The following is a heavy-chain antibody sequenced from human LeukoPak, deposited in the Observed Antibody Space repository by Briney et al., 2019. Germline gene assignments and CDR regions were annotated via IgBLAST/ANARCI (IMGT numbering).Heavy chain of an antibody. CDR1: GFTFSSYW. D-gene: IGHD3-10*01. J-gene: IGHJ3*02. CDR3: ARDIYGSGSYYNNAFDI. V-gene: IGHV3-74*01. Sequence: GGSLRLSCAASGFTFSSYWMHWVRHAPGKGLVWVSRINSDGSSTSYADSVKGRFTISRDNAKNTLFLQMDSLRAEDTAVYYCARDIYGSGSYYNNAFDIWGHGTVVTVSS. CDR2: INSDGSST.